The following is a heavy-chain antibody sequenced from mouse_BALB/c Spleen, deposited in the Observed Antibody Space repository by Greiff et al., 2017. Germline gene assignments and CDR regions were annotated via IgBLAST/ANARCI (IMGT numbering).Heavy chain of an antibody. CDR2: IDPSDSET. D-gene: IGHD4-1*01. CDR1: GYSFTSYW. CDR3: ASGDWEN. Sequence: VKLMESGPQLVRPGASVKISCKASGYSFTSYWMHWVKQRPGQGLEWIGMIDPSDSETRLNQKFKDKATLTVDKSSSTAYMQLSSPTSEDSAVYYCASGDWENWGQGTTLTVSS. V-gene: IGHV1S126*01. J-gene: IGHJ2*01.